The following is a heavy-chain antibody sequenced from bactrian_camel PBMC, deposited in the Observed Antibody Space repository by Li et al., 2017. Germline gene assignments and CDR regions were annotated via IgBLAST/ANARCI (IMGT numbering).Heavy chain of an antibody. CDR2: INFIGGST. Sequence: EVQLVESGGGLVQPGGSLRLSCEASRFTFNTYYMSWVRQAPGKGLEWISIINFIGGSTYYADSVKGRFTISRDNAKNTVYLQLNSLNTEDTSMYYCAKDQGVHGWQFDYWGQGTQVTVS. J-gene: IGHJ4*01. V-gene: IGHV3S40*01. CDR3: AKDQGVHGWQFDY. D-gene: IGHD7*01. CDR1: RFTFNTYY.